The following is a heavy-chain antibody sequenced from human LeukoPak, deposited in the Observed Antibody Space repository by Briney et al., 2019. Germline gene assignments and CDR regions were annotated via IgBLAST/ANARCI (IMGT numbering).Heavy chain of an antibody. CDR3: AKAPYYGSGSYSSGGYMDV. V-gene: IGHV3-43*01. CDR1: GFTFDDYT. J-gene: IGHJ6*03. Sequence: GGSLRLSCAASGFTFDDYTMHWVRQAPGKGLEWVSLISWDGGSTYYADSVKGRFTISRDNSKNSLYLQMNSLRTEDTALYYCAKAPYYGSGSYSSGGYMDVWGKGTTVTVSS. CDR2: ISWDGGST. D-gene: IGHD3-10*01.